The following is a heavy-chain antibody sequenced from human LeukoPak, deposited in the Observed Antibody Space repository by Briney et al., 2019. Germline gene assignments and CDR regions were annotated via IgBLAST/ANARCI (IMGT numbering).Heavy chain of an antibody. D-gene: IGHD5-18*01. J-gene: IGHJ4*02. CDR1: GFTFSSYS. V-gene: IGHV3-21*04. CDR3: ARVPNGYSYGPPFDY. Sequence: GGSLRLSCAASGFTFSSYSMNWVRQAPGKGLEWVSSISSSSSYIYYADSVKGRFTISRDNAKNSLYLQMNSLRAEDTAIYYCARVPNGYSYGPPFDYWGQGTLVTVSS. CDR2: ISSSSSYI.